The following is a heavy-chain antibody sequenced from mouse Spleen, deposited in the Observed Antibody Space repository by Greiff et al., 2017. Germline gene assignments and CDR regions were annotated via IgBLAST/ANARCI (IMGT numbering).Heavy chain of an antibody. J-gene: IGHJ2*01. D-gene: IGHD4-1*01. Sequence: EVQLQQSGPGLVKPSQSLSLTCSVTGYSITSGYYWNWIRQFPGNKLEWMGYISYDGSNNYNPSLKNRISITRDTSKNQFFLKLNSVTTEDTATYYCASSNLDYWGQGTTLTVSS. CDR3: ASSNLDY. CDR1: GYSITSGYY. CDR2: ISYDGSN. V-gene: IGHV3-6*01.